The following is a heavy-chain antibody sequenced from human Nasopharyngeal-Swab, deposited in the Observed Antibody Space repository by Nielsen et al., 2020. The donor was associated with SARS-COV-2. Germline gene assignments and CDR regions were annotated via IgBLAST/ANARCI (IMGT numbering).Heavy chain of an antibody. Sequence: WIRQHPGKGLEWIGIIYHGGSTNYNPSPKSGGTTLVDKSKNQFSLKLSSVTAADTEVYYWARIPADVVVPAARWWGFDYWGQGTLVTVSS. D-gene: IGHD2-2*01. CDR3: ARIPADVVVPAARWWGFDY. V-gene: IGHV4-4*02. J-gene: IGHJ4*02. CDR2: IYHGGST.